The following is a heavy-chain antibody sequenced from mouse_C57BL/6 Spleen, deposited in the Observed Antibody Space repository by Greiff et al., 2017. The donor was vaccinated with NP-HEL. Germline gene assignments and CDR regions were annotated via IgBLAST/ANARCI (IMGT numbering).Heavy chain of an antibody. J-gene: IGHJ4*01. Sequence: VKVVESGPGLVQPSQSLSITCTVSGFSLTSYGVHWVRQSPGKGLEWLGVIWSGGSTDYNAAFISRLSISKDNSKSQVFFKMNSLQADDTAIYYCARTYLYYYAMDYWGQGTSVTVSS. CDR2: IWSGGST. CDR3: ARTYLYYYAMDY. V-gene: IGHV2-2*01. D-gene: IGHD5-5*01. CDR1: GFSLTSYG.